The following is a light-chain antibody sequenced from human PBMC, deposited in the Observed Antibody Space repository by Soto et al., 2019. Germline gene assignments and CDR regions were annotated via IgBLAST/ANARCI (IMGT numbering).Light chain of an antibody. CDR3: SSYTFTSTLYV. V-gene: IGLV2-14*01. Sequence: QSALTQPASVSGSPGQSITISCIGTSSDIGAYNYVSWYQQHPGKVPKLMIYEVTNRPSGLSNRFSGSKSGNTASLTISGLQAEDEADYFCSSYTFTSTLYVFGTGTKLTVL. J-gene: IGLJ1*01. CDR1: SSDIGAYNY. CDR2: EVT.